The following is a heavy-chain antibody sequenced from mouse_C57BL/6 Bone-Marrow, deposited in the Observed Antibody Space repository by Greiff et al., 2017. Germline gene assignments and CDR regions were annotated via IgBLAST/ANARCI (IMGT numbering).Heavy chain of an antibody. CDR1: GYTFTDYY. CDR2: INPYNGGT. V-gene: IGHV1-19*01. Sequence: VQLQQSGPVLVKPGASVKMSCKASGYTFTDYYMNWVKQSHGKSLEWIGVINPYNGGTSYNQKFKGKATLTVDKSSSTAYMELNSLTSEDSAVYYCAHGNRVFDVWGTGTTVTVSS. J-gene: IGHJ1*03. D-gene: IGHD2-1*01. CDR3: AHGNRVFDV.